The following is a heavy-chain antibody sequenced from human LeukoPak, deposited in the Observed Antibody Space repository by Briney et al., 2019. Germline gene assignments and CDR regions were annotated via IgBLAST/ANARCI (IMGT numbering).Heavy chain of an antibody. V-gene: IGHV4-61*02. D-gene: IGHD6-19*01. CDR3: ARIRGYGSDYYYYYMDV. Sequence: SETLSLTCTVSGGSISSGSYYWSWIRQPAGKGLEWIGRIYTSGSTNYNPSLKSRVTISVDTSKNQFSLKLSSVTAADTAMYYCARIRGYGSDYYYYYMDVWDKGTTVTVSS. CDR2: IYTSGST. CDR1: GGSISSGSYY. J-gene: IGHJ6*03.